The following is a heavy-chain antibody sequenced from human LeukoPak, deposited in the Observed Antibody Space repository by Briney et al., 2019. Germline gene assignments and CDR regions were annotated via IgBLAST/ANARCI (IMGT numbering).Heavy chain of an antibody. CDR2: IYHSGST. D-gene: IGHD3-10*01. CDR1: GCSISSGYY. Sequence: SETLSLTCTVSGCSISSGYYWGWIRQPPGKGLEWIGSIYHSGSTYYNPSLKSRVTISVDTSRNQFSLKLSSVTAADTAVYYCARVSRGSGSCFAEITDYWGQGTLVTVSS. CDR3: ARVSRGSGSCFAEITDY. J-gene: IGHJ4*02. V-gene: IGHV4-38-2*02.